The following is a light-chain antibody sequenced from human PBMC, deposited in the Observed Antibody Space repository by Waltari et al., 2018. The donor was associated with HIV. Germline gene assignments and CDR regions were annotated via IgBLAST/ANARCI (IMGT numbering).Light chain of an antibody. V-gene: IGKV1-33*01. Sequence: DIQMTQSPSSLSASVGDRVTITCQASQDIRNYLNWYQQKPGKAPNLFIYDASNLATGVPSRFSGSGSGTDFTFTISSLQPEDIATYYCQQYDSLPPYTFGQGTKLQIK. CDR1: QDIRNY. CDR2: DAS. CDR3: QQYDSLPPYT. J-gene: IGKJ2*01.